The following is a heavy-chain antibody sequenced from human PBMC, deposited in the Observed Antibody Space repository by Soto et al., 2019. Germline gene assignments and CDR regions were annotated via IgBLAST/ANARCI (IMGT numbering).Heavy chain of an antibody. CDR2: ISYDGSNK. V-gene: IGHV3-30*14. D-gene: IGHD3-22*01. Sequence: QVQLVESGGGVVQPGRSLRLSCAASGFTFSSYAMHWVRQAPGKGLEWVSVISYDGSNKYYADSVKGRFTISRDNSKNTLYLQTKDLRAEDTALYYCGRDIRGLVWLGYYGMDVW. CDR3: GRDIRGLVWLGYYGMDV. CDR1: GFTFSSYA. J-gene: IGHJ6*01.